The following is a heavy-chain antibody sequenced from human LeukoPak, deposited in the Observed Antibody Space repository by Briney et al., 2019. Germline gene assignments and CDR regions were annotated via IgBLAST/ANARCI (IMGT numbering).Heavy chain of an antibody. CDR3: ARWWGYCSSTSCYWTDDAFDI. Sequence: GGSLRLSCAASGFTFSSYSMNWVRQAPGKGLEWVSSISSSSYIYYADSVKGRFTTSRDNAKNSLYLQMNSLRAEDTAVYYCARWWGYCSSTSCYWTDDAFDIWGQGTMVTVSS. D-gene: IGHD2-2*01. J-gene: IGHJ3*02. V-gene: IGHV3-21*01. CDR2: ISSSSYI. CDR1: GFTFSSYS.